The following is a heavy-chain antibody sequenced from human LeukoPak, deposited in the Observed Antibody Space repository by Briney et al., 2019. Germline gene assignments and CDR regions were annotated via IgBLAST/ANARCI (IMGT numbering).Heavy chain of an antibody. V-gene: IGHV4-38-2*02. CDR2: IYHSGST. D-gene: IGHD3-10*01. CDR3: ARGAFGTLMVRGGYFDY. Sequence: SETLSLTCTVSGYSISSGYYWGWIRQPPGKGLEWIGSIYHSGSTYYNPSLKSRVTISVDTSKNQFSLKLSSVTAADAAVYYCARGAFGTLMVRGGYFDYWGQGTLATVSS. CDR1: GYSISSGYY. J-gene: IGHJ4*02.